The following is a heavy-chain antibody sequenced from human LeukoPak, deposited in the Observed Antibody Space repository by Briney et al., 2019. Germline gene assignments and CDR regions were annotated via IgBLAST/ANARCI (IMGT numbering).Heavy chain of an antibody. V-gene: IGHV3-66*01. CDR3: ARGSPGGANFFQY. CDR1: GLIVTNNC. Sequence: GGSLRLSCAASGLIVTNNCMSWVRQAPGKGLEWVSVIYVGGTTYYPDSLKGRFSISADSSKNTVYLQINSLRAEDTAVYYCARGSPGGANFFQYWGQGTLVTVSS. J-gene: IGHJ4*02. CDR2: IYVGGTT. D-gene: IGHD2-15*01.